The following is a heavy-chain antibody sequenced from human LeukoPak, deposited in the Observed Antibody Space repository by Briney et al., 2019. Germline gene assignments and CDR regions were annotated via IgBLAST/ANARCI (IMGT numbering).Heavy chain of an antibody. V-gene: IGHV4-30-4*08. CDR3: ARGGYSYGPGGWFDP. CDR2: INHSGST. Sequence: PSQTLSLTCTVSGGSISSGDYYWSWIRQPPGKGLEWIGEINHSGSTNYNPSLKSRVTISVDTSKNQFSLKLSSVTAADTAVYYCARGGYSYGPGGWFDPWGQGTLVTVSS. D-gene: IGHD5-18*01. CDR1: GGSISSGDYY. J-gene: IGHJ5*02.